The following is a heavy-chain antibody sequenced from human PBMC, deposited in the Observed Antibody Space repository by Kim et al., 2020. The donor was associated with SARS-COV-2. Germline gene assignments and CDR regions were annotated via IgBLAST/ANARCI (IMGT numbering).Heavy chain of an antibody. Sequence: GGSLRLSCAASGFSFSTSWMTWVRQAPGKGLQWVANIKEDGSEKFYLDSERGRFTISRDNADNSLFLQMDSLRAEDTAVYYCAKTSGFFDVWGQGTLVTVSS. CDR1: GFSFSTSW. D-gene: IGHD3-10*01. CDR3: AKTSGFFDV. J-gene: IGHJ4*02. V-gene: IGHV3-7*01. CDR2: IKEDGSEK.